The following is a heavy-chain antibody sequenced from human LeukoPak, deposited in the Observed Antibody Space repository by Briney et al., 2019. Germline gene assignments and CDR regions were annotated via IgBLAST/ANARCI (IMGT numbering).Heavy chain of an antibody. J-gene: IGHJ3*01. CDR3: ARGKAFDV. Sequence: GGSLRLSCVASGFTFSNYWMSWVRQVPGKGLEWVANIKQDESEKYYVDSVKGRFTISRDNAKNSLYLQLNSLRAEDTAVYYCARGKAFDVWGQGTMVTVSS. CDR1: GFTFSNYW. V-gene: IGHV3-7*01. CDR2: IKQDESEK.